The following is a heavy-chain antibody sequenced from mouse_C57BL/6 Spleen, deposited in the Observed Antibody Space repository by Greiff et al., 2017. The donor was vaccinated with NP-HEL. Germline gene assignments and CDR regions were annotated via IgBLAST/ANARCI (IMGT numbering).Heavy chain of an antibody. CDR3: ARAPITTVVATYWYFDV. CDR1: GYSITSGYY. D-gene: IGHD1-1*01. Sequence: EVQRVESGPGLVKPSQSLSLTCSVTGYSITSGYYWNWIRQFPGNKLEWMGYISYDGSNNYNPSLKNRISITRDTSKNQFFLKLNSVTTEDTATYYCARAPITTVVATYWYFDVWGTGTTVTVSS. J-gene: IGHJ1*03. CDR2: ISYDGSN. V-gene: IGHV3-6*01.